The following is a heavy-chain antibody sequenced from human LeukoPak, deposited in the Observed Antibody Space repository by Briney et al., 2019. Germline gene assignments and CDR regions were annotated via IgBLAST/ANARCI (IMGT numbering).Heavy chain of an antibody. CDR3: AKEPYSGSQLLDY. CDR1: GFTFSSHA. J-gene: IGHJ4*02. V-gene: IGHV3-23*01. Sequence: PGGSLRLSCAASGFTFSSHAMSWVRQAPGKGLEWVSAISTSGGSTYYADSVKGRFTISRDNSKNTLYLQMNSLRAEDTAVYYCAKEPYSGSQLLDYWGQGTPVTVSS. CDR2: ISTSGGST. D-gene: IGHD1-26*01.